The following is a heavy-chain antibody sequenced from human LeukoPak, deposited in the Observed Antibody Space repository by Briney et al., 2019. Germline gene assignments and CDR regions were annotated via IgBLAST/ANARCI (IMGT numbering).Heavy chain of an antibody. V-gene: IGHV3-23*01. CDR1: GFTSSSYA. CDR3: AKGISSSWYISWFDP. Sequence: GGSLRLSCAASGFTSSSYAMSWVRQAPGKGLEWVSAISGSGGSTYYADSVKGRFTISRDNSKNTLYLQMNSLRAEDTAVYYCAKGISSSWYISWFDPWGQGTLVTVSS. D-gene: IGHD6-13*01. CDR2: ISGSGGST. J-gene: IGHJ5*02.